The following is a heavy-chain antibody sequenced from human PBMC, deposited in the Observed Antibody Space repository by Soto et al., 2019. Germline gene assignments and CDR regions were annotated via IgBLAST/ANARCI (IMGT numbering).Heavy chain of an antibody. CDR3: ARISYDYVWGSYRLDRYYYYGMDV. V-gene: IGHV4-59*01. J-gene: IGHJ6*02. CDR1: GGSISRYC. Sequence: PSGTLSRTCTVSGGSISRYCWSWIRQPPGKGLEWIGYIYYSGSTNYNPSLKSRVTISVDTSKNQFSLKLSSVTAADTAVYYCARISYDYVWGSYRLDRYYYYGMDVWGQGTTVTVSS. CDR2: IYYSGST. D-gene: IGHD3-16*02.